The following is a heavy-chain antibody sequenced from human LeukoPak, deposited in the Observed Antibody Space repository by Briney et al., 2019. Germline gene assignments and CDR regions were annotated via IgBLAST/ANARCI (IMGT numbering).Heavy chain of an antibody. D-gene: IGHD7-27*01. CDR1: GFIFSPYA. V-gene: IGHV3-48*02. Sequence: PGGSLRLSCAASGFIFSPYAMNWVRQAPGRGLEWVSYISSTYNIYYSDSVRGRFTISRDNAKNSVYLQMKSLREEDTAVYYCARDHNWGFDFWGQGTLVAVSS. CDR2: ISSTYNI. CDR3: ARDHNWGFDF. J-gene: IGHJ4*02.